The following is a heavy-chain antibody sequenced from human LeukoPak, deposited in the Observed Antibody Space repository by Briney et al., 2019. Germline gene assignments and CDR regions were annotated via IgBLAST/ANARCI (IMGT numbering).Heavy chain of an antibody. V-gene: IGHV3-23*01. J-gene: IGHJ4*02. CDR2: ISGSGGST. Sequence: QPGGSLRLSCAASGFTFSSYAMSWVRQAPGKGLEWVSAISGSGGSTYYADSVKGRFTISRDNAKNSLYLQMNSLRAEDTAVYYCARDLSWSVGATSENYWGQGTLVTVSS. CDR1: GFTFSSYA. CDR3: ARDLSWSVGATSENY. D-gene: IGHD1-26*01.